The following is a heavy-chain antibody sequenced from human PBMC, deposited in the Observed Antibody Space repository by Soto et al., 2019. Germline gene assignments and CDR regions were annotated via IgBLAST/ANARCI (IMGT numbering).Heavy chain of an antibody. D-gene: IGHD2-15*01. J-gene: IGHJ4*02. CDR3: ARVGGNIGDPSFDY. CDR1: GGSIISYY. CDR2: IYYSGST. Sequence: SETLSLTCTVSGGSIISYYWSWIRQPPGKGLEWIGYIYYSGSTNYNPSLKSRVTISVDTSKNQFSLKLSSVTAADTAVYYCARVGGNIGDPSFDYWGQGTLVTVSS. V-gene: IGHV4-59*01.